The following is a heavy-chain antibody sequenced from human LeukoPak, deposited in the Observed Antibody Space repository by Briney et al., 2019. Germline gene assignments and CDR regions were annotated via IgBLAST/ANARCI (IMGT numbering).Heavy chain of an antibody. D-gene: IGHD6-13*01. CDR2: IWYDGSNK. J-gene: IGHJ4*02. CDR1: GFTFSSYG. CDR3: ARGGSSWQIDY. Sequence: GGSLRLFCAASGFTFSSYGMHWVRQAPGKGLEWVAVIWYDGSNKYYADSVKGRFTISRDNSKNTLYLQMNSLRAEDTAVYYCARGGSSWQIDYWGQGTLVTVSS. V-gene: IGHV3-33*01.